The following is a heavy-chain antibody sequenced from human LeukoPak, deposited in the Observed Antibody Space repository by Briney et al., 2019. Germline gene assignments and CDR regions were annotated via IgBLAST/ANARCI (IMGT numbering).Heavy chain of an antibody. CDR1: GFTFSSYS. D-gene: IGHD5-18*01. CDR2: ISSSSSTI. Sequence: GGSLRLSCAASGFTFSSYSMNWVRQAPGKGLEWVSYISSSSSTIYYADSVKGRFTISRDNAKNSLYLQMNSLRAEDTAVYYCARRGPKYSYGYEDWGQGTLVTVSS. CDR3: ARRGPKYSYGYED. V-gene: IGHV3-48*04. J-gene: IGHJ4*02.